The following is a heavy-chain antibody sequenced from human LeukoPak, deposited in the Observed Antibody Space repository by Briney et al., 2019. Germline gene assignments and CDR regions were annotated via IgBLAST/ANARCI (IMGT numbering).Heavy chain of an antibody. CDR2: IYTSGST. CDR3: ARQKCTSASCLTKNAFDI. J-gene: IGHJ3*02. V-gene: IGHV4-4*09. D-gene: IGHD2-2*01. CDR1: GGSITGSY. Sequence: SETLSLTCTVSGGSITGSYWSWIRQPPGKGLEWIGYIYTSGSTNYNPSLESRVTISVDTSKNQFSLDLSSVTAADTAVYYCARQKCTSASCLTKNAFDIWGQGTMVTVSS.